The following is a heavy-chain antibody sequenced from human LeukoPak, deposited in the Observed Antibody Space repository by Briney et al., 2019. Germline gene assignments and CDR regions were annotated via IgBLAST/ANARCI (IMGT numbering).Heavy chain of an antibody. Sequence: PGGSLRLSCAAPGFTVSSNYMSWVRQAPGKGLEWVSVIYSDGSTYYADSVKGRFTISRDNSKNTLYLQMNSLRAEDTAVYYCARVRYYDSSGAKVDAFGIWGQGTMVTVSS. V-gene: IGHV3-53*01. CDR1: GFTVSSNY. D-gene: IGHD3-22*01. CDR3: ARVRYYDSSGAKVDAFGI. CDR2: IYSDGST. J-gene: IGHJ3*02.